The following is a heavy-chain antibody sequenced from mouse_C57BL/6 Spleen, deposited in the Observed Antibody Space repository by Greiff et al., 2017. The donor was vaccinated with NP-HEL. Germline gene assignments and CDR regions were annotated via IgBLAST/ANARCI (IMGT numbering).Heavy chain of an antibody. D-gene: IGHD1-1*01. CDR2: INSDGGST. CDR1: EYEFPSHD. J-gene: IGHJ1*03. CDR3: ARAGGYYGSSLYWYFDV. Sequence: DVMLVESGGGLVQPGESLKLSCESNEYEFPSHDMSWVRKTPEKRLELVAAINSDGGSTYYPDTMERRFIISRDNTKKTLYLQMSSLRSEDTALYYCARAGGYYGSSLYWYFDVWGTGTTVTVSS. V-gene: IGHV5-2*01.